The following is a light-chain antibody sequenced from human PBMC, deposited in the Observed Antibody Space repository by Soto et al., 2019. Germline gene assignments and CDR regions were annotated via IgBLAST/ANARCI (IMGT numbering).Light chain of an antibody. CDR2: DVS. CDR1: ESVTNY. CDR3: QQYGSSHWT. J-gene: IGKJ1*01. Sequence: EIVLTQSPATLSLSPGERGTLSCRASESVTNYLAWYQQKPGQAPRLLVYDVSNRATGIPARFSGGGSGTDFTLTISNLEPEDFAVYYCQQYGSSHWTFGQGTKVEIK. V-gene: IGKV3-11*01.